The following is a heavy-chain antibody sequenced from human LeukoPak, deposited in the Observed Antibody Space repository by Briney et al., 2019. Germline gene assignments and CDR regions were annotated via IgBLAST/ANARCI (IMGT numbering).Heavy chain of an antibody. D-gene: IGHD3-3*01. CDR3: ARRYYDFWSGYPNWFDP. V-gene: IGHV4-39*01. Sequence: PSETLFLTCTVSGGSISSSSYYWGWIRQPPGKGLEWIGSIYYSGSTYYNPSLKSRVTISVDTSKNQFSLKLSSVTAADTAVYYCARRYYDFWSGYPNWFDPWGQGTLVTVSS. J-gene: IGHJ5*02. CDR2: IYYSGST. CDR1: GGSISSSSYY.